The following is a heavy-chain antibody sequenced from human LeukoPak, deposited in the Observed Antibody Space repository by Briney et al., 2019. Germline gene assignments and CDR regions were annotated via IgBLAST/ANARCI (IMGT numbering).Heavy chain of an antibody. CDR3: AKDQYYDSSGYYDGCFDY. Sequence: QTGGSLRLSCAASGFTISSYAMSWVRQAPGKGLEWVSAISGSGGSTYYADSVKGRFTISRDNSKNTLYLQMNSLRAEDTAVYYCAKDQYYDSSGYYDGCFDYWGQGTLVTVPP. V-gene: IGHV3-23*01. CDR2: ISGSGGST. CDR1: GFTISSYA. D-gene: IGHD3-22*01. J-gene: IGHJ4*02.